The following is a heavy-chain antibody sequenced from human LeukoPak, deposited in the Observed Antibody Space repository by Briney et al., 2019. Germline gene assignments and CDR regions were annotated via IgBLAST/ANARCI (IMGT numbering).Heavy chain of an antibody. CDR2: ISGDGGST. V-gene: IGHV3-43*02. D-gene: IGHD6-19*01. Sequence: GGSLRLSCAASGFTFDDYAMHWVRQAPGKGLEWVSLISGDGGSTYYADSVKGRSTISRDNSKNSLYLQMNSLRTEDTALYYCAKDIAVAGPYYYYYGMDVWGQGTTVTVSS. CDR1: GFTFDDYA. CDR3: AKDIAVAGPYYYYYGMDV. J-gene: IGHJ6*02.